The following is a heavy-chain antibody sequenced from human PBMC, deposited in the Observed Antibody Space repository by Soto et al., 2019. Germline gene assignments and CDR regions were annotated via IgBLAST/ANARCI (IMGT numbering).Heavy chain of an antibody. CDR2: ISSDGST. Sequence: EVQVVESGGGLVQPGGSLRLSCAVSGFTVNNIFMTWVRQAPGKGLEWVSVISSDGSTYYADSVKGRFTISRDNSKNTRCLEMRSLRAGDTAVDYCARDIFGGSDDVWHGGQGTLVTVSS. D-gene: IGHD3-3*01. CDR3: ARDIFGGSDDVWH. CDR1: GFTVNNIF. J-gene: IGHJ4*02. V-gene: IGHV3-66*01.